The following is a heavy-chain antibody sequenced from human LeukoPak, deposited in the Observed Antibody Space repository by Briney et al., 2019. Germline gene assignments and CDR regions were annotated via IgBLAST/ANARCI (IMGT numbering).Heavy chain of an antibody. CDR3: ARGRYYGSGLNWFDP. V-gene: IGHV4-39*07. CDR1: GGSISSSSYY. D-gene: IGHD3-10*01. CDR2: IYCSGST. Sequence: SETLSLTCTVSGGSISSSSYYWGWIRQPPGKGLEWIGSIYCSGSTYYNPSLKSRVTISVDTSKNQFSLKLSSVTAADTAVYYCARGRYYGSGLNWFDPWGQGTLVTVSS. J-gene: IGHJ5*02.